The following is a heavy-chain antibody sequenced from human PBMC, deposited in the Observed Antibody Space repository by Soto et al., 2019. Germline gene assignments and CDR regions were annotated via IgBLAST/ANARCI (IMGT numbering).Heavy chain of an antibody. CDR1: GFSFVNYA. V-gene: IGHV3-23*01. D-gene: IGHD6-19*01. Sequence: EAQLLESGGGLVQPGGSLRLSCAASGFSFVNYAMNWVRQAPGKGLEWVSGLSGSGTSTYYADSVKGRFTISRDNSRDTLFLQMNSLTADDTAVYYCAKSTTNGGWFNPFDSWGQGALVTVSS. CDR3: AKSTTNGGWFNPFDS. J-gene: IGHJ4*02. CDR2: LSGSGTST.